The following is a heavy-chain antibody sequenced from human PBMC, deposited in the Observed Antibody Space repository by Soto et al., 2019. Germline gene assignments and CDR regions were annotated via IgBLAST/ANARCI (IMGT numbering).Heavy chain of an antibody. J-gene: IGHJ4*02. CDR2: ISSSSSYI. CDR1: GFTFGFYS. V-gene: IGHV3-21*01. D-gene: IGHD4-4*01. Sequence: GGSLRVSCAASGFTFGFYSMNWVRQAPGKGLEWVSSISSSSSYIYYAASVKGRFTISRENAKNSLYLQMNGLRAEDTAVYYCARESETTVTLVDYWGQGTLVTVSS. CDR3: ARESETTVTLVDY.